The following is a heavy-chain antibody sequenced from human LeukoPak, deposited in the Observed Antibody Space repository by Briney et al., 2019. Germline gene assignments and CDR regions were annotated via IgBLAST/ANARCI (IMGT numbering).Heavy chain of an antibody. CDR2: ISYDGSNK. CDR1: GFTFNSYG. CDR3: AKVGLTITTILDYFDY. J-gene: IGHJ4*02. V-gene: IGHV3-30*18. D-gene: IGHD4-11*01. Sequence: PGGSLRLSCAASGFTFNSYGMHWVRQAPGKGLEWVALISYDGSNKYYADSVKGRFTISRDNSKNTLYLLINSLRAEDTAVHYCAKVGLTITTILDYFDYWGQGTLVTVSS.